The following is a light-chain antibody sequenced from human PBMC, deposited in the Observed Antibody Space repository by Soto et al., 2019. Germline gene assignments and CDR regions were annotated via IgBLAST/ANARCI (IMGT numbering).Light chain of an antibody. V-gene: IGKV3-20*01. Sequence: IVLTQSPGTLSLSPGERATLSCRASQSITSTYLAWYQQKPGQAPRLLIYGASSRASGIPDRFSASGSGTDFTLTISRLEPEDFAVYYCQQYGSSPPFTFGPGTKVDIK. CDR1: QSITSTY. CDR2: GAS. J-gene: IGKJ3*01. CDR3: QQYGSSPPFT.